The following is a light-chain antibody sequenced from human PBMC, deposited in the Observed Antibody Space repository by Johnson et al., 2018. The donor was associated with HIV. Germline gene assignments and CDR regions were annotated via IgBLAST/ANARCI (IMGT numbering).Light chain of an antibody. CDR3: GTWDSSLSAYV. Sequence: QSVLTQPPSVSAAPGQKVTISCSGSSSNIANNYVSWYQQLPGTAPKLLIYENNKRPSGIPDRFSGSKSGTSASLGITGLQTGDEANYYCGTWDSSLSAYVFGTATKVTVL. J-gene: IGLJ1*01. CDR1: SSNIANNY. CDR2: ENN. V-gene: IGLV1-51*02.